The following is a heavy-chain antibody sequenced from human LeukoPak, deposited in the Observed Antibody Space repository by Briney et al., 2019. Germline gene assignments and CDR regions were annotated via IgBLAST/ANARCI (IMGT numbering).Heavy chain of an antibody. V-gene: IGHV3-48*01. D-gene: IGHD3-10*01. CDR2: ISSSSSTI. CDR3: ARSDGAVWFGELPDY. CDR1: GFTFSSYA. Sequence: PGGSLRLSCAASGFTFSSYAMSWVRQAPGKGLEWVSYISSSSSTIYYADSVKGRFTISRDNAKNSLYLQMNSLRAEDTAVYYCARSDGAVWFGELPDYWGQGTLVTVSS. J-gene: IGHJ4*02.